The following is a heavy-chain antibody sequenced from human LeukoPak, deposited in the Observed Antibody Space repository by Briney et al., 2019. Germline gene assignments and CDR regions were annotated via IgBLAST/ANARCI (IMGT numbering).Heavy chain of an antibody. CDR1: GLTFSSYS. CDR3: ARARSGSSFFDY. CDR2: ISSSSSYI. V-gene: IGHV3-21*01. J-gene: IGHJ4*02. D-gene: IGHD1-26*01. Sequence: GGSLRLSCAASGLTFSSYSMNWVRQAPGKGLEWVSSISSSSSYIYYADSVKRRFTISRDNNKNSLYLQMNSLRAEDTAVYYCARARSGSSFFDYWGQGTLVTVSS.